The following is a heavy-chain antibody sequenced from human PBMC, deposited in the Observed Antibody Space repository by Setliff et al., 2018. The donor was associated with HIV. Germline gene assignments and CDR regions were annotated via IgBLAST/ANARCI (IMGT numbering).Heavy chain of an antibody. Sequence: SETLSLTCAVFGYSISSGNYWGWIRQPPGKGLEWIGSSYHTGSTYYNPSLKSRVTISVDTSKKQFSLKLSSVTAADTAVYYCARGGIGDYYYYYMDVWGKGTTVTVSS. CDR2: SYHTGST. V-gene: IGHV4-38-2*01. J-gene: IGHJ6*03. CDR1: GYSISSGNY. CDR3: ARGGIGDYYYYYMDV. D-gene: IGHD3-10*01.